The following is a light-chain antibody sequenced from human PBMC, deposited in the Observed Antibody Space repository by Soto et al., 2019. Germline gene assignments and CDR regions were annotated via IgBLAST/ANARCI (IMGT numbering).Light chain of an antibody. Sequence: DIQMTQSPSTLSASVGDRVTITCRASQNINNWLAWYQQKPGKAPKLLIYKASTLESGVPSRFSGSGFGTEFTLTISSLQPDDFANYYGQQYNTYSFTFGPGAKVDIK. V-gene: IGKV1-5*03. J-gene: IGKJ3*01. CDR2: KAS. CDR1: QNINNW. CDR3: QQYNTYSFT.